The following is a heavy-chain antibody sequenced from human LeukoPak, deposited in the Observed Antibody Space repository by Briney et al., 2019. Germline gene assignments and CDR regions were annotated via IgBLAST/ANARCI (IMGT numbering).Heavy chain of an antibody. Sequence: GGSLRLSCAASGFIFSGYAMSWVRQAPGKGLEWVSTISASGGSTYYADSVKGRFTISRDNSKNTLYLQMNSLRAEDTAVYYCAKDPVPRDYDFWSAHPQKHYNWFDPWGQGTLVTVSS. D-gene: IGHD3-3*01. V-gene: IGHV3-23*01. CDR2: ISASGGST. CDR1: GFIFSGYA. J-gene: IGHJ5*02. CDR3: AKDPVPRDYDFWSAHPQKHYNWFDP.